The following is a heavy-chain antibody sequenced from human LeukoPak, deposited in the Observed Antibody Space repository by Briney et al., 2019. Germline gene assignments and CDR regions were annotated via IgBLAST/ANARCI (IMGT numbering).Heavy chain of an antibody. CDR3: AYLGLSSDWNDVPGPQIDH. CDR1: GFTFSSYG. V-gene: IGHV3-23*01. D-gene: IGHD1-1*01. J-gene: IGHJ4*02. Sequence: QPGRSLRLSCAASGFTFSSYGMHWVRQAPGKGLEWVSTISGSGSITFYADSVKGRFTISRDDSNTLYLQMNTLRADDTAVYYCAYLGLSSDWNDVPGPQIDHWGQGTLVSVAS. CDR2: ISGSGSIT.